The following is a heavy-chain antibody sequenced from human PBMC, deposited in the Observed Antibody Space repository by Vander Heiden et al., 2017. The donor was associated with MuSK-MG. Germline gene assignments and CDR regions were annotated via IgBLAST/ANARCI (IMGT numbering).Heavy chain of an antibody. CDR2: MYFSGST. D-gene: IGHD1-26*01. V-gene: IGHV4-39*01. CDR3: ARHPRNSVGAALSNFDY. Sequence: QLQLQESGPGLVKPSETLSLTCTVAGGSISSLSYYWGWIRQPPGKGLEWIGSMYFSGSTYYNSSLKSRVTMSVDTSKNQFSLNLSSVTAADTAVYYCARHPRNSVGAALSNFDYWGQGTLVTVSS. J-gene: IGHJ4*02. CDR1: GGSISSLSYY.